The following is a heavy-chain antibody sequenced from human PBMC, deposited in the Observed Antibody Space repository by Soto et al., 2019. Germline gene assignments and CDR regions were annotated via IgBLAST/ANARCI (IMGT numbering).Heavy chain of an antibody. Sequence: SETLSLTCAVSGGSFSGYYWSWIRQPPGKGLEWIGEINHSGSTNYNPSLKSRVTISVDTSKNQFSLKLSSVTAADTAVYYCARGGGTITQIVYAFEIWGQGTMVTVSS. CDR2: INHSGST. V-gene: IGHV4-34*01. CDR1: GGSFSGYY. CDR3: ARGGGTITQIVYAFEI. J-gene: IGHJ3*02. D-gene: IGHD3-16*01.